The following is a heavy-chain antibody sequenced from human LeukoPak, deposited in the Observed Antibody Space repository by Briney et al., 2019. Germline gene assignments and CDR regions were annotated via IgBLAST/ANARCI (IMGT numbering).Heavy chain of an antibody. CDR2: IYSGGST. V-gene: IGHV3-66*01. J-gene: IGHJ4*02. CDR3: ARGYDFWSGYYSGYYFDY. D-gene: IGHD3-3*01. CDR1: GFTVSGNY. Sequence: GGSLRLSCAASGFTVSGNYMSWVRQAPGKGLEWVSVIYSGGSTYYADSVKGRFTISRDNSKNTLYLQMNSLRAEDTAVYYCARGYDFWSGYYSGYYFDYWGQGTLVTVSS.